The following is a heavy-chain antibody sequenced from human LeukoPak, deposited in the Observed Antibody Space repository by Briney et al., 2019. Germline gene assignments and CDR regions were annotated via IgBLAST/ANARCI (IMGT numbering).Heavy chain of an antibody. CDR2: IYYSGST. J-gene: IGHJ4*02. CDR3: ARTVYSSGWPFDY. D-gene: IGHD6-19*01. Sequence: SETLSLTCTVSGGSISSYYWSWIRQPPGKGLEWIGYIYYSGSTNYNPSLKSRVTMSVDTSKNQFSLKLSSVTAADTAVYYCARTVYSSGWPFDYWGQGTLVTVSS. V-gene: IGHV4-59*01. CDR1: GGSISSYY.